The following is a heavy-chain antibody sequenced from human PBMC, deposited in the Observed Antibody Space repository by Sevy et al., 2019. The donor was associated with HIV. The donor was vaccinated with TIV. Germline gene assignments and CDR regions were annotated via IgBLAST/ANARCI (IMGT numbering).Heavy chain of an antibody. J-gene: IGHJ4*02. CDR1: GGSISSGGYS. V-gene: IGHV4-30-2*01. D-gene: IGHD2-15*01. CDR2: MYHSGST. Sequence: SETLSLTCAVSGGSISSGGYSWSWIRQPPGKGLEWIGYMYHSGSTYYNPSLKSRVTISVDRSKNQFSLKLSSVTAADTAVYYCARVRGDFCSGGSCHGGYFDYWGQGTLVTVSS. CDR3: ARVRGDFCSGGSCHGGYFDY.